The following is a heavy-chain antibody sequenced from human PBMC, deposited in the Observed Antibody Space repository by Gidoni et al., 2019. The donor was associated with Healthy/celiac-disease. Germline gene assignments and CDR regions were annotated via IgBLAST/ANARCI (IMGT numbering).Heavy chain of an antibody. V-gene: IGHV3-15*01. CDR2: IKSKTDGGTT. CDR1: GFTFSNAW. D-gene: IGHD3-3*01. CDR3: TTARFFGPGHY. J-gene: IGHJ4*02. Sequence: EVQLVESGGGLVKPGGSLRLSCAASGFTFSNAWMSWVRPAPGKGLEWVGRIKSKTDGGTTDYAAPVKGRFTISRDDSKNTLYLQMNSLKTEDTAVYYCTTARFFGPGHYWGQGTLVTVSS.